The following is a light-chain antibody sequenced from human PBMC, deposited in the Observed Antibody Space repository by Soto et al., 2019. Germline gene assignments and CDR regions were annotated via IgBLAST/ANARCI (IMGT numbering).Light chain of an antibody. CDR2: KMS. CDR3: LQGIHFPWT. Sequence: EIVMTQTPLSSPVTLGQPASISCRSSESLVHSDGNTYLSWLQQRPGQPPRLLIHKMSNRFTRVPDKFSGIGAGTEYTLRISRVEAGDVGVYYCLQGIHFPWTFGRATEVESK. CDR1: ESLVHSDGNTY. J-gene: IGKJ1*01. V-gene: IGKV2-24*01.